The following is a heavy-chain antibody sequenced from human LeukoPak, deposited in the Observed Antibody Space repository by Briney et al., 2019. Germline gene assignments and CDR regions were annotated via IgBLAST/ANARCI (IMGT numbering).Heavy chain of an antibody. CDR3: AKGAGITNQYHMDV. D-gene: IGHD1-7*01. Sequence: PGGSLRLSCAASGLTFSSYGMHWVRQAPGKGLEWVAVVWYDGSKKYYADSVKGRFSISGDNSKNTLYLQMNSLRAEDTAVYYCAKGAGITNQYHMDVWGKGTTVTVSS. CDR2: VWYDGSKK. J-gene: IGHJ6*03. CDR1: GLTFSSYG. V-gene: IGHV3-33*06.